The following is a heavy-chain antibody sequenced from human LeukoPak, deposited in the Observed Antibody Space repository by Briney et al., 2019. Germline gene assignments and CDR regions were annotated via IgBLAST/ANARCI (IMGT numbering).Heavy chain of an antibody. CDR3: AAQSGSYYNMLNAFDI. D-gene: IGHD1-26*01. J-gene: IGHJ3*02. V-gene: IGHV4-59*01. CDR1: GGSISSYY. Sequence: SETLSLTCTVSGGSISSYYWSWIRQPPGKGLEWIGYIYYSGSTNYNPSLKSRVTISVDTSKNQFSLKLSSVTAADTAVYYCAAQSGSYYNMLNAFDIWGQGRMLSVSS. CDR2: IYYSGST.